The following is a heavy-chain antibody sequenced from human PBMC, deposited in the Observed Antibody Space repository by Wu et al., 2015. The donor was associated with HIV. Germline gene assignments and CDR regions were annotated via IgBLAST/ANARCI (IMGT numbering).Heavy chain of an antibody. Sequence: QVQLVQSGNEMKKSGASMKVSCKTSGYTFTGYYIHWVRQAPGQGLEWMGWISAYNGNTNYAQKLQGRVTMTTDTSTSTAYMELRSLRSDDTAVYYCARDNQGTYYYGSGVIIRNLYFQHWARAPGHRLL. J-gene: IGHJ1*01. D-gene: IGHD3-10*01. CDR2: ISAYNGNT. CDR1: GYTFTGYY. CDR3: ARDNQGTYYYGSGVIIRNLYFQH. V-gene: IGHV1-18*04.